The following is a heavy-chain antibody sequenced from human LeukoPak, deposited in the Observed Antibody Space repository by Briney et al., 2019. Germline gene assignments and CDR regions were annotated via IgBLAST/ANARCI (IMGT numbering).Heavy chain of an antibody. V-gene: IGHV3-74*03. J-gene: IGHJ4*02. Sequence: PGGSLRLSCAASGFTFSTYWMHWVRQAPGKGLVWVSRIKSDGSDTTYADSVKGRFTISRDNAKNTLYLQVNSLRAEDTAVYYCARGGHSNTWYFDYWGQGTLLTVSS. D-gene: IGHD2-2*01. CDR3: ARGGHSNTWYFDY. CDR1: GFTFSTYW. CDR2: IKSDGSDT.